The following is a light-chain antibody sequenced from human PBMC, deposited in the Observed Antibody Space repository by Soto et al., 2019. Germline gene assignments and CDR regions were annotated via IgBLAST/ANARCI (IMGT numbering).Light chain of an antibody. Sequence: QLVLTQPPSASASLGASVKLTWTLSSGHNSYAIAWHQQQPEKGPRYLMKLNSDGSHSKGDGIPDRFSGSSSGAERYLTISSLQSEDEADYYCQTWSTDIRVFGGGTKVTVL. CDR1: SGHNSYA. CDR3: QTWSTDIRV. J-gene: IGLJ3*02. V-gene: IGLV4-69*01. CDR2: LNSDGSH.